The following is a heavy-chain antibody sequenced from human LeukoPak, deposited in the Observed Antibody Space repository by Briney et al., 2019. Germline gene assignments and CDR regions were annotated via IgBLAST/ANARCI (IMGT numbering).Heavy chain of an antibody. CDR3: ARGFRSDSSGRKFDC. J-gene: IGHJ4*02. CDR1: GYTLTTYD. CDR2: MNPHSGNT. V-gene: IGHV1-8*01. D-gene: IGHD3-22*01. Sequence: ASVKVSCKASGYTLTTYDINWVRQATGQGLEWMGWMNPHSGNTGYAQNFQGRVTMTRNTSIGTAYMELSSLRSEDTAVYYCARGFRSDSSGRKFDCWGQGTLVTVSS.